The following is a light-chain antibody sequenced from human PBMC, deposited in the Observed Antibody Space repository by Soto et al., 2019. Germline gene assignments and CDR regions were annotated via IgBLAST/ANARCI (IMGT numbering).Light chain of an antibody. J-gene: IGKJ4*01. CDR3: QQSSSTVLT. CDR2: AAS. Sequence: DIQMTQSPSSLSASVGDRVTITCRASQSISSYLNWYQQKPGKAPKLLIYAASSLQGGVPSRFSGSGSGTDFTLTISSLQREDCAIYYCQQSSSTVLTFGGGTKVEIQ. CDR1: QSISSY. V-gene: IGKV1-39*01.